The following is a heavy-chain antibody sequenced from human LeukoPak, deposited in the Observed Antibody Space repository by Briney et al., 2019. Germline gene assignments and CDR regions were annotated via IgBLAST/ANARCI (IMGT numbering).Heavy chain of an antibody. CDR3: AKVLYYYDSSGKNWFDP. CDR2: ISGSGGST. CDR1: GFTFSSYA. Sequence: GGSLRLSCAASGFTFSSYAMSWVRQAPGKGLEWVSAISGSGGSTCYADSVKGRFTISRDNSKNTLYLQMNSLRAEDTAVYYCAKVLYYYDSSGKNWFDPWGQGTLVTVSS. D-gene: IGHD3-22*01. V-gene: IGHV3-23*01. J-gene: IGHJ5*02.